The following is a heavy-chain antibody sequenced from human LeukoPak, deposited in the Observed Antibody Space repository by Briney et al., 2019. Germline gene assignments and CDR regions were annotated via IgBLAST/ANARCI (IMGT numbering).Heavy chain of an antibody. CDR1: GGSVSSGSYY. Sequence: SETLSLTCTVSGGSVSSGSYYWSWIRQPPGKGLEWIGYIYYSGSTNYNPSLKSRVTISVDTSKNQFSLKLSSVTAADTAVYYCAREATYYYDSSGYPYDYWGQGTLVTVSS. J-gene: IGHJ4*02. D-gene: IGHD3-22*01. CDR2: IYYSGST. CDR3: AREATYYYDSSGYPYDY. V-gene: IGHV4-61*01.